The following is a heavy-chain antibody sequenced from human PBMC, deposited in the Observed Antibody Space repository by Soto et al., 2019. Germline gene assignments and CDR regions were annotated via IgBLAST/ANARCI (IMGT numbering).Heavy chain of an antibody. J-gene: IGHJ6*03. Sequence: SETLSLTCTVSGGSISSFYWSWIRQPPGKGLEWIGYIYYSGSTNYNPSLKSRVTISVDTSKNQFSLKLSSVTAADTAVYYCARHGYCSGGSCYHYYYYMDVWGKGTTVTVSS. CDR1: GGSISSFY. V-gene: IGHV4-59*08. CDR3: ARHGYCSGGSCYHYYYYMDV. D-gene: IGHD2-15*01. CDR2: IYYSGST.